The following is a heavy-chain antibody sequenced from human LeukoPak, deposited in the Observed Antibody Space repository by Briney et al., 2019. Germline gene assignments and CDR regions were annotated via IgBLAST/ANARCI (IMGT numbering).Heavy chain of an antibody. D-gene: IGHD6-19*01. Sequence: SETLSLTCTVSGGSISSYYWSWIRQPPGKGLEWIGYIYYSGSTNYNPSLKSRVTTSVDTSKNQFSLKLSSVTAADTAVYYCARTGYSSGWYGNWGQGTLVTVSS. J-gene: IGHJ4*02. CDR1: GGSISSYY. CDR3: ARTGYSSGWYGN. CDR2: IYYSGST. V-gene: IGHV4-59*01.